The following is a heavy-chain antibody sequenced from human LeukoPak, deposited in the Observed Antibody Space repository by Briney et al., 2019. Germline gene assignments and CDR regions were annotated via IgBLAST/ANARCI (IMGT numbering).Heavy chain of an antibody. J-gene: IGHJ4*02. V-gene: IGHV3-23*01. CDR2: ISGSGGST. Sequence: RAGGSLRLSCAASGFTFSSYAMSWVRQAPGKGLEWVSAISGSGGSTYYADSVRGRFTISRDNSKNTLYLQMNSLRAEDTAVYYCAKGGGSSLYVFDYWGQGTLVTVSS. CDR1: GFTFSSYA. CDR3: AKGGGSSLYVFDY. D-gene: IGHD3-16*01.